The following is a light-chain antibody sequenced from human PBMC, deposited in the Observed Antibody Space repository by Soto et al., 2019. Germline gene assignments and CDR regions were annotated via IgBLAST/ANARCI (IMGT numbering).Light chain of an antibody. Sequence: QSALTQPPSASGSPGQSVTFSCTGTSSDVGGYNYVSWYQQHPGRAPKLIIYEVTKRPSGVPDRFSGSKSGNTASLTVSGLQAEDEADCSSYAGSNNGVFGGGTKLTVL. CDR3: SSYAGSNNGV. J-gene: IGLJ3*02. CDR2: EVT. CDR1: SSDVGGYNY. V-gene: IGLV2-8*01.